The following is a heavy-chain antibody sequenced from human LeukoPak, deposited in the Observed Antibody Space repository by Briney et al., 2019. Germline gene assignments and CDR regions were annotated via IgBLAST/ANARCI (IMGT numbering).Heavy chain of an antibody. J-gene: IGHJ4*02. V-gene: IGHV4-34*01. CDR2: INHSGST. CDR3: ARGGVGALDY. CDR1: GGSFSGYY. Sequence: SETLSLTCAVYGGSFSGYYWSWIRQPPGKGLEWIGEINHSGSTNYNPSLKSRVTISEDTSKNQFSLKLSSVTAADTAVYYCARGGVGALDYWGQGTLVTVSS. D-gene: IGHD1-26*01.